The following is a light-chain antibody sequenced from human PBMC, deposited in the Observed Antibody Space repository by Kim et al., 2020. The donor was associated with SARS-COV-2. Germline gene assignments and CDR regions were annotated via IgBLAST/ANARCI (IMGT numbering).Light chain of an antibody. V-gene: IGKV1-39*01. CDR2: AAS. CDR3: QQSYSTPPYT. Sequence: ASVGDRVTITCRASQSISSYLNWDQQKPGKAPKLLIYAASSLQSGVPSRFSGSGSGTDFTLTISSLQPEEFATYYCQQSYSTPPYTFGQGTKLEI. J-gene: IGKJ2*01. CDR1: QSISSY.